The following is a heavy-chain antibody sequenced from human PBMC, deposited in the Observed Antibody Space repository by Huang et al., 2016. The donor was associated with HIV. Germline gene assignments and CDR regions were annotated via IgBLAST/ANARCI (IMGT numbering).Heavy chain of an antibody. D-gene: IGHD3-22*01. Sequence: EVQLVESGGGLVQPGGSLRLSCADFGFTFSSYWLSWVSQAPGKGLGWVDNIKKDGSEKNYVDAVKGRFTISRDNAKNSLYLQMNSRRAEDTAVYYCARAADSSGYDVYYFDYWGQGTLVTVSS. V-gene: IGHV3-7*01. CDR2: IKKDGSEK. J-gene: IGHJ4*02. CDR3: ARAADSSGYDVYYFDY. CDR1: GFTFSSYW.